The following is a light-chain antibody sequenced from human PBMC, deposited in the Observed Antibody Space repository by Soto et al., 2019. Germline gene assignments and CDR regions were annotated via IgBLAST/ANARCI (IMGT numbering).Light chain of an antibody. CDR2: GSS. CDR3: QQYYKWPIT. CDR1: QGIGTL. V-gene: IGKV3-15*01. J-gene: IGKJ4*01. Sequence: EIVMTQSPATLSVSPGEGATLSCRASQGIGTLLAWYLQRPGQAPRLLIYGSSTRASGLPARFSGSGSGTEITLTISSLQSEDFAVYYCQQYYKWPITFGGGTNVEI.